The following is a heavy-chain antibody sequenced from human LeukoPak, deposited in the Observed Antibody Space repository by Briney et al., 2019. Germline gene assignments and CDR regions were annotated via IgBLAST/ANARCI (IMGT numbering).Heavy chain of an antibody. CDR3: ARVVPTIRYFDYYYGMDV. CDR2: IYYSGGT. CDR1: GGSISSYN. J-gene: IGHJ6*02. Sequence: SETLSLTCTDPGGSISSYNRSWIPQPPGKRLEWSGYIYYSGGTNYNPYLKSRVTISVDTSKNQFSLKLSSVNAADTAVYYCARVVPTIRYFDYYYGMDVWGQGTTVTVSS. V-gene: IGHV4-59*01. D-gene: IGHD3-9*01.